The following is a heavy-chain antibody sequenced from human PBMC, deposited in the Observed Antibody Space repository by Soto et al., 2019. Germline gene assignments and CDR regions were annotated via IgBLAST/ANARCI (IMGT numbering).Heavy chain of an antibody. CDR3: ARGIKYGAYSRWFDP. V-gene: IGHV1-8*01. D-gene: IGHD4-17*01. J-gene: IGHJ5*02. CDR2: MNPNSGNT. Sequence: RQSKKQGLEWMGWMNPNSGNTAYVQKFQGRVTMTWDTSITTAYMELSSLRSEDTAVYFCARGIKYGAYSRWFDPWGQGTLVTVSS.